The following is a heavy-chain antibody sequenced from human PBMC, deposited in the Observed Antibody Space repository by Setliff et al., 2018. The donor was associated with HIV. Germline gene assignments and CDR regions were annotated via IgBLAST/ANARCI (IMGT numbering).Heavy chain of an antibody. V-gene: IGHV1-2*02. D-gene: IGHD3-22*01. CDR1: GYTLIDFY. Sequence: ASVKVSCKASGYTLIDFYIHWVRQAPGQGLEWMGWINSDNGVTEYAEKFRGRVAMTRDTSVSTTYMDLRRLDFDDTAVYYCARDPFDTSDNPFDPWGQGTLVTVSS. J-gene: IGHJ5*02. CDR2: INSDNGVT. CDR3: ARDPFDTSDNPFDP.